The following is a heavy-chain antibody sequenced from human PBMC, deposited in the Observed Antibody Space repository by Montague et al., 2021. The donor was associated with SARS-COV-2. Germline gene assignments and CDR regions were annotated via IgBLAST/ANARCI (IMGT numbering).Heavy chain of an antibody. CDR2: IWYDGSNK. D-gene: IGHD3-3*01. V-gene: IGHV3-33*01. Sequence: SLRLSCAASGFTFSSYGMHWVRQAPGKGLEWVAVIWYDGSNKYYADSVKGRFTISRDKSKSTLYLQMNSLRAEDTAVYYCARSKGVVINGVCDYWGQGTLVTVSS. J-gene: IGHJ4*02. CDR3: ARSKGVVINGVCDY. CDR1: GFTFSSYG.